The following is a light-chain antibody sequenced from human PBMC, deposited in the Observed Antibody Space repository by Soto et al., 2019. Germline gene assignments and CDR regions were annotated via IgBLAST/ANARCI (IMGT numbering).Light chain of an antibody. CDR3: SSYAGSNNLYV. CDR2: EVS. V-gene: IGLV2-8*01. CDR1: SSDVGGYNY. J-gene: IGLJ1*01. Sequence: SALTQPSSPSGSPGQSVTISCTGTSSDVGGYNYVSWYQQHPGKAPKLMIYEVSKRPSGVPDRFSGSKSGNTASLTVSGLQAEDEADYYCSSYAGSNNLYVFGTGTKVTVL.